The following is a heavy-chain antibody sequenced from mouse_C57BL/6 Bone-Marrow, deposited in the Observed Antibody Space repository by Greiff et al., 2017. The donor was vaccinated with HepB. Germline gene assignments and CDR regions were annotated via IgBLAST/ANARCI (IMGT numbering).Heavy chain of an antibody. Sequence: QVQLQQPGAELVRPGPSVKLSCKASGYTFTSYWMHWVKQRPGQGLEWIGVIDPSDSYTNYNQKFKGKATLTVDTSSSTAYMQLSSLTSEDSAVYYCALPWFAYWGQGTLVTVSA. CDR2: IDPSDSYT. J-gene: IGHJ3*01. CDR1: GYTFTSYW. CDR3: ALPWFAY. V-gene: IGHV1-59*01.